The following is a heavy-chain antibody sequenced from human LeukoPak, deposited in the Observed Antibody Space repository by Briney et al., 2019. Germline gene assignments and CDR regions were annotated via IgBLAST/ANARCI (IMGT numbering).Heavy chain of an antibody. V-gene: IGHV4-34*01. D-gene: IGHD1-1*01. CDR3: ARYSGTGYGMYYFDY. CDR2: INHSGST. CDR1: GGSFSGYY. Sequence: KPSETLSLTCAVYGGSFSGYYWSWIRQPPGKGLEWIGEINHSGSTNYNPSLKSRVTISVDTSKNQFSLKLSSVTAADTAVYYCARYSGTGYGMYYFDYWGQGTLVTVSS. J-gene: IGHJ4*02.